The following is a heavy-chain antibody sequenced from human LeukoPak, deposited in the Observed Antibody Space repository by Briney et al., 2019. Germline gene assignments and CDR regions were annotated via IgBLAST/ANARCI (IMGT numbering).Heavy chain of an antibody. CDR2: ISGSGGGT. CDR1: GFTFSSYA. J-gene: IGHJ4*02. CDR3: AKYLQWLKPFDY. D-gene: IGHD6-19*01. Sequence: GGSLRLSCAASGFTFSSYAMSWVRQAPGKGLEWVSAISGSGGGTYYADSVKGRFTISRDNSKNTLYLQMNSLRAEGTAVYYCAKYLQWLKPFDYWGQGTLVTVSS. V-gene: IGHV3-23*01.